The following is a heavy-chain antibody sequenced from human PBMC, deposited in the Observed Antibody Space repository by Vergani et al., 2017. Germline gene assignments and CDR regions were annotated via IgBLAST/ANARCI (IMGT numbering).Heavy chain of an antibody. D-gene: IGHD3-22*01. CDR3: ARWAGGITMIPSGGFDP. V-gene: IGHV4-30-4*08. J-gene: IGHJ5*02. CDR2: IYYSGST. Sequence: QVQLQESGPGLVKPSQTLSLTCTVSGGSISSGDYYWSWIRQPPGKGLEWIGYIYYSGSTYYNPSLKSRVTISVDTSKNQFSLKLSSVTAADTAVYYCARWAGGITMIPSGGFDPWSQGTLVTVSS. CDR1: GGSISSGDYY.